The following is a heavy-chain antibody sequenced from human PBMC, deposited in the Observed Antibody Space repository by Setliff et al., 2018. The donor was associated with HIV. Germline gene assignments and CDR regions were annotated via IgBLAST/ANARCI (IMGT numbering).Heavy chain of an antibody. CDR2: IYTTGGT. V-gene: IGHV4-61*09. D-gene: IGHD1-26*01. Sequence: KPSETLSLTCTVSGGSNGSGSHYWSWIRKTAGKGLEWIGHIYTTGGTNYNPSLKSRVTISADTSNNQFSLRLTSMTAADTAVYYCVKTSVGATGLYAFDIWGQGTMVTVSS. CDR3: VKTSVGATGLYAFDI. CDR1: GGSNGSGSHY. J-gene: IGHJ3*02.